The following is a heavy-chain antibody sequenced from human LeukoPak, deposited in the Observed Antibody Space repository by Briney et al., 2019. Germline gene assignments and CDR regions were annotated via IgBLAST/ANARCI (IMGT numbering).Heavy chain of an antibody. CDR3: ARACYDFWSGYWYYYYYMDV. CDR2: ISAYNGNT. J-gene: IGHJ6*03. Sequence: ASVKVSCTASGYSFINFGLSWVRQAPGQGLEWMGWISAYNGNTNYAQKLQGRVTMTTDTSTSTAYMELRSLRSDDTAVYYCARACYDFWSGYWYYYYYMDVWGKGTTVTVSS. D-gene: IGHD3-3*01. V-gene: IGHV1-18*01. CDR1: GYSFINFG.